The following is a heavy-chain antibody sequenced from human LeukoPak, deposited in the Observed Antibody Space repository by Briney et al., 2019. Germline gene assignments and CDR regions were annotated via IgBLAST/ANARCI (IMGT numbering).Heavy chain of an antibody. CDR1: GFTFSSYG. J-gene: IGHJ6*02. Sequence: GGSLRLSCAASGFTFSSYGMHWVRQAPGKGLEWVAVIWYDGSNKYYADSVKGRFTISRDNSKNTLYLQMNSLRAEDTAVYYCASEAAAEDYYYGMDVWGQGTTVTVSS. V-gene: IGHV3-33*01. CDR3: ASEAAAEDYYYGMDV. CDR2: IWYDGSNK. D-gene: IGHD6-13*01.